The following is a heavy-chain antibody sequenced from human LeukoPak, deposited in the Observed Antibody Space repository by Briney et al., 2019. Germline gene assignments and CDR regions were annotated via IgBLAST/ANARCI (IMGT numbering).Heavy chain of an antibody. J-gene: IGHJ4*02. CDR1: GGSISSSSYY. Sequence: SETLSLTCTVSGGSISSSSYYWGWIRQPPGKGLEWIGSIYYSGSTYYNPSLKSRVTISVATSKNQFSLKLSSVTAADTAVYYCARVAYCGGDCYFVDYWGQGTLVTVSS. D-gene: IGHD2-21*02. CDR2: IYYSGST. CDR3: ARVAYCGGDCYFVDY. V-gene: IGHV4-39*01.